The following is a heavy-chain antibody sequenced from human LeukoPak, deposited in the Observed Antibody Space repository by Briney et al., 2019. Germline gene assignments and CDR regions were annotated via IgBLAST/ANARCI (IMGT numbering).Heavy chain of an antibody. CDR3: ARDRYCSSTSCYYYFDY. CDR2: IIPIFGTA. J-gene: IGHJ4*02. V-gene: IGHV1-69*13. Sequence: SVKVSCKASGYTFTGYYMHWVRQAPGQGLEWMGGIIPIFGTANYAQKFQGRVTITADESTSTAYMELSSLRSEDTAVYYCARDRYCSSTSCYYYFDYWGQGTLVTVSS. D-gene: IGHD2-2*01. CDR1: GYTFTGYY.